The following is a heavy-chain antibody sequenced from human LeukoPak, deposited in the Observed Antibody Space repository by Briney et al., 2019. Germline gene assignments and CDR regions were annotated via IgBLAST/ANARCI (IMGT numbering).Heavy chain of an antibody. D-gene: IGHD6-13*01. CDR2: ITGGGDT. Sequence: GGSLRLSCAASGFTFSNYAMMWVRRAPGKGLEWVSSITGGGDTYYVDSVKGRFTVSRDNSKNTLYLQINSLTADDTALYYCAKGKAAGAVDWFEPWGQGTLVTVSS. V-gene: IGHV3-23*01. J-gene: IGHJ5*02. CDR1: GFTFSNYA. CDR3: AKGKAAGAVDWFEP.